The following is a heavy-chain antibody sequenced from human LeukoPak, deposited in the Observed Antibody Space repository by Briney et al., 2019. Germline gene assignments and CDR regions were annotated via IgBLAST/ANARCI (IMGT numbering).Heavy chain of an antibody. Sequence: GGSLRLSCAASGFTFSSYAMHWVRQAPGKGLEWVAVISYDGSNKYYADSVNGRFTISRDNSKNMLYLQVNSLRDEDTAVFYCARDRIAATATDWFDPWGQGTVVTVSS. V-gene: IGHV3-30*04. D-gene: IGHD6-13*01. J-gene: IGHJ5*02. CDR1: GFTFSSYA. CDR3: ARDRIAATATDWFDP. CDR2: ISYDGSNK.